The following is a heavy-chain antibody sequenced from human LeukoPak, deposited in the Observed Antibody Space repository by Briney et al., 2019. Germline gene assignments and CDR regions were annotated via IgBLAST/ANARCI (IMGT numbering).Heavy chain of an antibody. CDR3: ARHRYSSSWTDFDS. J-gene: IGHJ4*02. D-gene: IGHD6-13*01. CDR2: IRPSDSDT. Sequence: GESLKISCKGPGYSFTSYWIAWVRQMPGEGLAWMGIIRPSDSDTRYSPSFQGQVTISADKSINTAYLQWSSLKASDTAMYYCARHRYSSSWTDFDSWGQGTLVTVSS. V-gene: IGHV5-51*01. CDR1: GYSFTSYW.